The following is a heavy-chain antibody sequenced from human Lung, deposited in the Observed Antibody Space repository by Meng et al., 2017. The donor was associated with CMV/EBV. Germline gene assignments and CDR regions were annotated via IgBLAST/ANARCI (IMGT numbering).Heavy chain of an antibody. CDR2: IYYSGST. J-gene: IGHJ6*01. CDR1: GGSISSSSYY. Sequence: ETRSPXXNVTGGSISSSSYYWGWIRQPPGKGLEWIGSIYYSGSTYYNQSLKSRVTISVDTSKNQFSLKLSSVTAADTAVYYCARGVIASNYYYYGRDFWGQGNXVTGAS. D-gene: IGHD2/OR15-2a*01. CDR3: ARGVIASNYYYYGRDF. V-gene: IGHV4-39*07.